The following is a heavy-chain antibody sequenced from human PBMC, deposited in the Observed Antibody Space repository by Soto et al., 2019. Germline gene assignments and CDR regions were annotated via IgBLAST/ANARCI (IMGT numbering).Heavy chain of an antibody. Sequence: ASVKFSCKASGYTFTGYYMHWVRQAPGQGLEWMGWINPNSGGTNYAQKFQGWVTMTRDTSISTAYMELSRLRSDDTAVYYCARGPVYPLNWFDPWGQGTLVTVSS. CDR1: GYTFTGYY. CDR2: INPNSGGT. J-gene: IGHJ5*02. D-gene: IGHD2-2*01. CDR3: ARGPVYPLNWFDP. V-gene: IGHV1-2*04.